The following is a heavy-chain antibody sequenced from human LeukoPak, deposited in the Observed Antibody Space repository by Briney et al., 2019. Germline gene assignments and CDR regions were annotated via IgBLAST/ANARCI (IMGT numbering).Heavy chain of an antibody. CDR1: GFTFSSYW. V-gene: IGHV3-7*01. D-gene: IGHD3-3*01. Sequence: GGSLRLSCAASGFTFSSYWMSWVRQAPGKGLEWVANIKQDGSEKYYVDSVKGRFTISRDNAKNSLYLQMNSLRAEDTAVYYCARDFGYYDFWSGYLLMDVWGKGTTVAVSS. J-gene: IGHJ6*03. CDR2: IKQDGSEK. CDR3: ARDFGYYDFWSGYLLMDV.